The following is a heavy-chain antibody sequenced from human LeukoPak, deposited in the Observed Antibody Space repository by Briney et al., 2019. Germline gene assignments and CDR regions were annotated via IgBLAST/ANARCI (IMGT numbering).Heavy chain of an antibody. CDR1: GYTLTSYG. Sequence: ASVKVSCKASGYTLTSYGISWVRQAPGQGLEWMGWISAYNGNTNYAQKLQGRVTMTTDTSTSTAYMELRSLRSDDTAVYYCARDKAQSIAAAGNWFDPWGQGTLVTVSS. CDR3: ARDKAQSIAAAGNWFDP. D-gene: IGHD6-13*01. V-gene: IGHV1-18*01. J-gene: IGHJ5*02. CDR2: ISAYNGNT.